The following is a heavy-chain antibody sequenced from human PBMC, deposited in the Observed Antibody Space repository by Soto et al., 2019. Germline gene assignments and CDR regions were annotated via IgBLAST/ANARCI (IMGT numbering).Heavy chain of an antibody. V-gene: IGHV3-48*02. J-gene: IGHJ4*02. D-gene: IGHD1-26*01. CDR1: GFTFSSYS. CDR2: ISTSSGTI. CDR3: ARDLGANDL. Sequence: GGSLRLSCAASGFTFSSYSMNWVRQAPGKGLEWISYISTSSGTIYYADSVKGRFTISRDNAKNSLYLQMTSLRDEDTAVYYCARDLGANDLWGQGTLVTVSS.